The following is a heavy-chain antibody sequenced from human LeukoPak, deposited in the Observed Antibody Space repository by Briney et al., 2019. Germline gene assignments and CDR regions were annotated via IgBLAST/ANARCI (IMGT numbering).Heavy chain of an antibody. J-gene: IGHJ4*02. Sequence: ASVKVSCKASGYTFTSYYMHWVRQAPGQGLEWMGIINPSGGSTSYAQKFQGRVTMTRDTSTSTVYMELSSLRSEDTAVYYCASELSGSYYESGFDYWGQGTLVTVSS. D-gene: IGHD1-26*01. CDR3: ASELSGSYYESGFDY. CDR1: GYTFTSYY. V-gene: IGHV1-46*01. CDR2: INPSGGST.